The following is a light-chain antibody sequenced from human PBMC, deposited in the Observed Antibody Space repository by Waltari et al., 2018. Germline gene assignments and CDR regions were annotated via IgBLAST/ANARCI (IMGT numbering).Light chain of an antibody. CDR1: QSVTSN. CDR2: GAS. J-gene: IGKJ5*01. CDR3: QQYHDWLPIP. V-gene: IGKV3-15*01. Sequence: ESVMTQSPAILSVSPAERATLSCRASQSVTSNLACYQQKPGQAPRLLIYGASTRATGIPARFSGSGSGTEFTLTISSLQSEDSAVYYCQQYHDWLPIPIGQGTRLEIK.